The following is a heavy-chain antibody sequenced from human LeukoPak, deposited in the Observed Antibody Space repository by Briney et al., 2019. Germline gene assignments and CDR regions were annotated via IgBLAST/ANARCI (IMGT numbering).Heavy chain of an antibody. Sequence: TGGSLRLSCAASGFSLSSYWMSWVRQAPGKGLEWVANIKQDGSEKYYVDSVKGRFTIARDNAKNSLYLQMNSLRAEDTAVYYCARVGWEQQLAYWGQGTLVTVSS. CDR1: GFSLSSYW. J-gene: IGHJ4*02. D-gene: IGHD6-13*01. CDR3: ARVGWEQQLAY. CDR2: IKQDGSEK. V-gene: IGHV3-7*01.